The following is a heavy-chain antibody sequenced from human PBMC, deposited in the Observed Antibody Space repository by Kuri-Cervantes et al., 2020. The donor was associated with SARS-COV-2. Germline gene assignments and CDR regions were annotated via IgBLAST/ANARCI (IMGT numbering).Heavy chain of an antibody. J-gene: IGHJ6*03. V-gene: IGHV3-7*01. CDR2: IKQDGSEK. D-gene: IGHD3-3*01. Sequence: GGSLRLSCAASGFTFSSYWMSWVRQAPGKGLEWVANIKQDGSEKYYVDSVKGRFTISRDNAKNSLYLQMNSLRAEDTAVYYCTTDPSQYYDFWSGYYPGDYYYMDVWGKGTTVTVSS. CDR3: TTDPSQYYDFWSGYYPGDYYYMDV. CDR1: GFTFSSYW.